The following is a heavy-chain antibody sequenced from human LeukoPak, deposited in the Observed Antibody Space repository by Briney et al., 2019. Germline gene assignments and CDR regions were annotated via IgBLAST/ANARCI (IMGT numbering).Heavy chain of an antibody. CDR2: IDPSDSYT. CDR3: ARVYYYDSSGYYSYYYGMDV. CDR1: GYSFTSYW. D-gene: IGHD3-22*01. J-gene: IGHJ6*02. V-gene: IGHV5-10-1*01. Sequence: GEFLRISCKGSGYSFTSYWISWVRQMPGKGLEWMGRIDPSDSYTNYSPSFQGHVTISADKSISTAYLQWSSLKASDTAMYYCARVYYYDSSGYYSYYYGMDVWGQGTTVTVSS.